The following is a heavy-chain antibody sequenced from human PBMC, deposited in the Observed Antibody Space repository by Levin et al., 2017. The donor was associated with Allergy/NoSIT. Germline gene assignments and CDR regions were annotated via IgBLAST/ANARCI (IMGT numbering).Heavy chain of an antibody. J-gene: IGHJ3*02. V-gene: IGHV3-21*01. CDR2: ISSSSSYI. CDR3: ARDPSSGFWSKTRPSRRGAFDI. D-gene: IGHD3-3*01. Sequence: GESLKISCAASGFTFSSYSMNWVRQAPGKGLEWVSSISSSSSYIYYADSVKGRFTISRDNAKNSLYLQMNSLRAEDTAVYYCARDPSSGFWSKTRPSRRGAFDIWGQGTMVTVSS. CDR1: GFTFSSYS.